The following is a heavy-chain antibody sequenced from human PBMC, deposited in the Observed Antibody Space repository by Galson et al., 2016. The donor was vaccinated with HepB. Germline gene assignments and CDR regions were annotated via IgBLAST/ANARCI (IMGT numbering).Heavy chain of an antibody. J-gene: IGHJ4*02. D-gene: IGHD6-25*01. V-gene: IGHV3-7*01. CDR2: IKQDGSEK. Sequence: SLRLSCAASGFTFSGYWMTWVRQALGKGLEWVANIKQDGSEKNYVDSVKGRFTISRDNAKNLVYLQMNSLRAEDTAMYYCASAPAATESDYWGQGTLVTVSP. CDR1: GFTFSGYW. CDR3: ASAPAATESDY.